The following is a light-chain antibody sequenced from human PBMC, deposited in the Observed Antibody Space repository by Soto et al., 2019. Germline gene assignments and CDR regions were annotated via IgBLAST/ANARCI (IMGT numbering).Light chain of an antibody. CDR2: GNS. CDR1: SSNIGAGYD. Sequence: QTVVTQPPSVSGAPGQRVTISCTGSSSNIGAGYDVHWYQQLPGTAPKLLIYGNSNRPSGGPDRFSGSKSGTSASLAITGLQAEDEADYYCQSYDSSLSVVFGTGTKLTVL. J-gene: IGLJ1*01. CDR3: QSYDSSLSVV. V-gene: IGLV1-40*01.